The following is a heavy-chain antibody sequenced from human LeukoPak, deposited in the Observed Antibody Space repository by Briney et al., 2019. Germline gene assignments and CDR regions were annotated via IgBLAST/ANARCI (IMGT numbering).Heavy chain of an antibody. D-gene: IGHD6-19*01. J-gene: IGHJ4*02. CDR2: ISGSGSII. CDR3: ARAPTPIIAVAGSFDY. Sequence: PGGSLRLSCAASGFTFSSYEMNWVRQAPGKGLEWVSYISGSGSIIYYADSVKGRFTVSRDNAKNSLYLHMNSLRAEDTAVYYCARAPTPIIAVAGSFDYWGQGTLVTVSS. V-gene: IGHV3-48*03. CDR1: GFTFSSYE.